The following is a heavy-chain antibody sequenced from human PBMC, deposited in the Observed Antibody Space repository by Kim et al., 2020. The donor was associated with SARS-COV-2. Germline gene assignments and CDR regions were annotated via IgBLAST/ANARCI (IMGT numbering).Heavy chain of an antibody. CDR1: GFSFNIYW. J-gene: IGHJ4*02. D-gene: IGHD1-26*01. CDR3: AREWDF. V-gene: IGHV3-7*03. CDR2: IKEDGSKK. Sequence: GESLKISCAASGFSFNIYWMTWVRQAPGKGLEWVANIKEDGSKKHYVDSVKGRFTISRDNAKKSVYLQMNSLRADDTAVYFCAREWDFWGQGTLVTVSS.